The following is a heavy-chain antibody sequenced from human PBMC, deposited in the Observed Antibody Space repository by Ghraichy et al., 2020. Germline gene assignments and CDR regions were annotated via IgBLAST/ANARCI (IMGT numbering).Heavy chain of an antibody. CDR2: INKAGVT. CDR1: GFTFSSYD. CDR3: AREPVAGPSFYGMDV. J-gene: IGHJ6*02. Sequence: GGSLRLSCAASGFTFSSYDMHWVRQVPGKGLEWVSAINKAGVTYYAESVKGRFTISRENVKSSLYLQMNSLTAGDTAVYYCAREPVAGPSFYGMDVWGQGTAVTVPS. D-gene: IGHD6-19*01. V-gene: IGHV3-13*01.